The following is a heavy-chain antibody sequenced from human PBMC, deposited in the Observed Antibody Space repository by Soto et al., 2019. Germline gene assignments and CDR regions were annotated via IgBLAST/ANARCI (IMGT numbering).Heavy chain of an antibody. CDR3: ARKPEGQYYYFWSGFRSEH. CDR2: MNPNSGNT. Sequence: ASVKVSCKASGYTFTSYDINWVRQATGQGLEWMGWMNPNSGNTGYAQKFQGRVTMTRNTSISTAYMELSSLRSEDTAVYYCARKPEGQYYYFWSGFRSEHWGQGTLVTVPS. D-gene: IGHD3-3*01. J-gene: IGHJ4*02. CDR1: GYTFTSYD. V-gene: IGHV1-8*01.